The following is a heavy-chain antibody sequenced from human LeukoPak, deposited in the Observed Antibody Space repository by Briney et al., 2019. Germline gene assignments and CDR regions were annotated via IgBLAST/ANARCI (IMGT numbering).Heavy chain of an antibody. J-gene: IGHJ5*02. CDR3: ARPLRFLEWLVFDP. V-gene: IGHV3-21*01. Sequence: PGGSLRLSCAASGFTFSSYSMNWVRQAPGKGLEWVSSISSSSSYIYYADSVKGRFTISRDNAKNTLYLQMNSLRAEDTAVYYCARPLRFLEWLVFDPWGQGTLVTVSS. D-gene: IGHD3-3*01. CDR1: GFTFSSYS. CDR2: ISSSSSYI.